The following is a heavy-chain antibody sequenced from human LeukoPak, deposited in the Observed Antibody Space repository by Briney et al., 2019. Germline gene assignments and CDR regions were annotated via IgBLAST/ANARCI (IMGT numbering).Heavy chain of an antibody. J-gene: IGHJ5*02. V-gene: IGHV4-4*07. CDR1: GGSISSYY. D-gene: IGHD5-18*01. Sequence: SETLSLTCTVSGGSISSYYWSWIRQPAGKGLEWIGRIYTSGSTNYNPSLKSRVTMSVDTPKNQFSLKLSSVTAADTAVYYCARGAYSYGYFDPWGQGTLVTVSS. CDR2: IYTSGST. CDR3: ARGAYSYGYFDP.